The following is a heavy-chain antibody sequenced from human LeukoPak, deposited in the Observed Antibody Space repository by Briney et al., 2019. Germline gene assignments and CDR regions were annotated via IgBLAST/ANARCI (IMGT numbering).Heavy chain of an antibody. CDR3: ALIDIVVVPAAIGWDY. CDR1: GYTFTNYG. J-gene: IGHJ4*02. V-gene: IGHV1-18*01. Sequence: ASVKVSCMASGYTFTNYGINWVRQAPGQGLEWMGWISAYSGNTNYAQRFQDRVTMTTDTSTTTAYMELRSLRSDDTAVYYCALIDIVVVPAAIGWDYWGQGTLVTVSS. D-gene: IGHD2-2*02. CDR2: ISAYSGNT.